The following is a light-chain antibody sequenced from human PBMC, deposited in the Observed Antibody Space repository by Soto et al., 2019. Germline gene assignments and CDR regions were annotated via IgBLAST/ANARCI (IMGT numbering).Light chain of an antibody. J-gene: IGKJ4*01. CDR1: QSVSSD. Sequence: EIVMTQSPATLSVSPGERATLSCRASQSVSSDLAWYHQKPGQAPRLLIYGASTRATGIPARFSGSGSGTEFTLTISSLQPEDFATYYCQQLNKYPSTFGGGTKVDIK. V-gene: IGKV3-15*01. CDR3: QQLNKYPST. CDR2: GAS.